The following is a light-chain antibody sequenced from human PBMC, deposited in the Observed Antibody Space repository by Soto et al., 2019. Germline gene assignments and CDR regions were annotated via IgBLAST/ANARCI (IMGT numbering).Light chain of an antibody. CDR2: DAS. J-gene: IGKJ4*01. Sequence: EIVLTQSTATLSLSPGERATLSCRASQSVSSYLAWYQQKPGQAPRLLIYDASNRATGTPARFSGSGSGTDFTLTISSLEPEDFAVYYFQQRSNWPPLTFGGGTKLEIK. CDR1: QSVSSY. CDR3: QQRSNWPPLT. V-gene: IGKV3-11*01.